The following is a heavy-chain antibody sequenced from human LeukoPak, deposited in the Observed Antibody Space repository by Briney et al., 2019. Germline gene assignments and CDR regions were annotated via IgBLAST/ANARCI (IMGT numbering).Heavy chain of an antibody. V-gene: IGHV1-18*01. J-gene: IGHJ4*02. D-gene: IGHD3-9*01. Sequence: ASVKVSCKASGYTFTSYGISWVRQAPGQGLEWMGWISAYNGNTNYAQKLQGRVTMTTDTSTSTAYMELRSLRSDDTAVYYCARVRTRYFDWLLLDEGGYDYWGQGTLVTVSS. CDR1: GYTFTSYG. CDR3: ARVRTRYFDWLLLDEGGYDY. CDR2: ISAYNGNT.